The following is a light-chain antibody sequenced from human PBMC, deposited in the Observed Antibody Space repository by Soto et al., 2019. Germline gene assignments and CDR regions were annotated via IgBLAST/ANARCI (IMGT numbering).Light chain of an antibody. CDR1: QDIKES. Sequence: DIQMTQSQSSLSASVGDRVAITCQASQDIKESLNWYQQKPGKPPKLLIFNASNLKTGVPSRFSGSGSGTDFTFTISSLQPEDIATYYCQQYRNVPITFGQGTRLEIK. CDR2: NAS. J-gene: IGKJ5*01. V-gene: IGKV1-33*01. CDR3: QQYRNVPIT.